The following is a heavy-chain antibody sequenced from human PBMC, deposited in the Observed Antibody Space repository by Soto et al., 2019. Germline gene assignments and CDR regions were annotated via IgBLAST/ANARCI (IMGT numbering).Heavy chain of an antibody. D-gene: IGHD3-22*01. V-gene: IGHV4-61*01. CDR3: ARGSIYNFDSSGTEVWFDP. Sequence: SETLSLTCTVSGGSVSSNSYYWNWIRLPPGKGLEWIGYIYHTGSTQYSPSLKSRVIISVDTSKNQFFLKLSSVTAADTAVYYRARGSIYNFDSSGTEVWFDPWGQGTLVTVSS. CDR2: IYHTGST. CDR1: GGSVSSNSYY. J-gene: IGHJ5*02.